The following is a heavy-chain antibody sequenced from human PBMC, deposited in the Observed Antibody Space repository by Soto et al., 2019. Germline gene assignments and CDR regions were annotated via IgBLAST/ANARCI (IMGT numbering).Heavy chain of an antibody. D-gene: IGHD6-13*01. CDR3: ATFVISWHKAY. V-gene: IGHV3-74*01. Sequence: EVHLAESGGGLVQPGGSLRLSCAASGFTFGTYWMHWVRQAPGKGLEWVSRINTGGRYTGSADSVKGRFTISRDNAKNTLYQQMNSLRAEDTAVYYCATFVISWHKAYWGQGTLVTVSS. J-gene: IGHJ4*02. CDR1: GFTFGTYW. CDR2: INTGGRYT.